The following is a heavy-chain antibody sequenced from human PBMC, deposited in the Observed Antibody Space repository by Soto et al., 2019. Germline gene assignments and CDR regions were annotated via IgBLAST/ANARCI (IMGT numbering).Heavy chain of an antibody. J-gene: IGHJ4*02. CDR3: ASFSRMADGYY. CDR2: ISGSGTTI. D-gene: IGHD3-22*01. V-gene: IGHV3-48*01. Sequence: ESGGGLVQPGGSLRLSCAASGFIFSIYAINWVRQAPGKGLEWVSYISGSGTTIYYADSVKGRFTISRDYAKSSLYLQMNSLRAEDTAMYYCASFSRMADGYYWGQGTLVTVSS. CDR1: GFIFSIYA.